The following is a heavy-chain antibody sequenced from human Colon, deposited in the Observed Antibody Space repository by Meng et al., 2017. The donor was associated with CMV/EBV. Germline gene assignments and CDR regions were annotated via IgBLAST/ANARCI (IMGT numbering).Heavy chain of an antibody. CDR3: ARDRRFASSWYPKYGMDA. J-gene: IGHJ6*02. CDR2: ISSSGKTT. V-gene: IGHV3-48*03. CDR1: GFNFNIYA. Sequence: GESLKISCAASGFNFNIYAMNWVRQTPGKGLEWISYISSSGKTTYYADSLKGRFTISRDNAKNSLYLQINSLRVEDTAVFYCARDRRFASSWYPKYGMDAWGQGTTVTVSS. D-gene: IGHD6-13*01.